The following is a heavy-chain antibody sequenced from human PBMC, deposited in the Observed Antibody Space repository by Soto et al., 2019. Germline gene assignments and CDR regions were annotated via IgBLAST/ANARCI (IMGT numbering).Heavy chain of an antibody. CDR2: IYYSGST. CDR1: GGSINSSSYY. CDR3: ARVRTTVTTPSYFDY. J-gene: IGHJ4*02. D-gene: IGHD4-17*01. Sequence: QLQLQESGPGLVKPSETLSLTCTVSGGSINSSSYYWGWIRQPPGKGLEWIGSIYYSGSTYYNPSLKSRVTISVDTSKNQFSLKLSSVTAADTAVYYCARVRTTVTTPSYFDYWGQGTLVTVSS. V-gene: IGHV4-39*01.